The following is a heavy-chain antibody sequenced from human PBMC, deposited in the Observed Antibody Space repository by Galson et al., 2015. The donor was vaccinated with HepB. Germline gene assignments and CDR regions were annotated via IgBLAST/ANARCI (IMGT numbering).Heavy chain of an antibody. V-gene: IGHV1-3*01. CDR3: ARDRGITGTTGRWFDP. CDR2: INAGNGNT. Sequence: SVKVSCKASGYTFTRYAMHWVRQAPGQRLEWMGWINAGNGNTKYSQKFQGRVTITRDTSASTAYMELSSLRSEDTAVYYCARDRGITGTTGRWFDPWGQGTLVTVSS. J-gene: IGHJ5*02. D-gene: IGHD1-7*01. CDR1: GYTFTRYA.